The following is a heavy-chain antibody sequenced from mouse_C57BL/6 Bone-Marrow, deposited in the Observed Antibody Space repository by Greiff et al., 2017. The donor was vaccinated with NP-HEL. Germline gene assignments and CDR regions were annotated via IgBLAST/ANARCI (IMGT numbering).Heavy chain of an antibody. CDR2: IYPRSGNT. CDR1: GYTFTSYG. D-gene: IGHD2-5*01. J-gene: IGHJ4*01. Sequence: VHLVESGAELARPGASVKLSCKASGYTFTSYGISWVKQRTGQGLEWIGEIYPRSGNTYYNAKFKGKATLTADKSSSTAYMELRSLTSEDSAVDFCARPYYSNYYAMDYWGQGTSVTVSS. V-gene: IGHV1-81*01. CDR3: ARPYYSNYYAMDY.